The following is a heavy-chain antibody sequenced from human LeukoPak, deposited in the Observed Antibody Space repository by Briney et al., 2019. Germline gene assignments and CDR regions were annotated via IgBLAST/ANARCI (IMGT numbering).Heavy chain of an antibody. D-gene: IGHD4-11*01. Sequence: PGRSLRLSCAASGFTFSSYAMHWVRQAPGKGLEWVAVISYDGSNKYYADSVKGRFTISRDNSKNTLYLQMNGLRAEDTAVYYCARGKTTVPFPSWFDPWGQGTLVTVSS. CDR3: ARGKTTVPFPSWFDP. J-gene: IGHJ5*02. V-gene: IGHV3-30-3*01. CDR1: GFTFSSYA. CDR2: ISYDGSNK.